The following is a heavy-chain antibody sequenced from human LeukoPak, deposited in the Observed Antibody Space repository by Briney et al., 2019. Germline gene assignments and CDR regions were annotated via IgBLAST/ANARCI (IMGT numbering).Heavy chain of an antibody. D-gene: IGHD2-15*01. J-gene: IGHJ1*01. CDR3: ANDRPCSGGSCYKYFQH. CDR1: GFTFSRYT. V-gene: IGHV3-23*01. Sequence: GGSLRLSCAASGFTFSRYTMSWVRQAPGKGLQWVSTFSGSGGSTYNADSVKGRFTIARDNTKNTLYLQMNSLRAEDTAVYYCANDRPCSGGSCYKYFQHWGQGTLVTVSS. CDR2: FSGSGGST.